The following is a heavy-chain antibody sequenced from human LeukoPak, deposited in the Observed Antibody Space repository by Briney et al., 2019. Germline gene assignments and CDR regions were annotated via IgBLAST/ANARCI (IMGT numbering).Heavy chain of an antibody. CDR3: ARDEDWSGYYGAFDI. CDR1: GFTFSIYW. D-gene: IGHD3-3*01. J-gene: IGHJ3*02. CDR2: INSDGSST. Sequence: GGSLRLSCAAAGFTFSIYWMHWVRQAPGKGLVWVSRINSDGSSTSYADSVKGRFTISRDNAKNTLYLQMNSLRAEDTAVYYCARDEDWSGYYGAFDIWGQGTMVTVSS. V-gene: IGHV3-74*01.